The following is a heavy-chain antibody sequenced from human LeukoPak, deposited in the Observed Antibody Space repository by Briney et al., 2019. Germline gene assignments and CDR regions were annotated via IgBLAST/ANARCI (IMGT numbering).Heavy chain of an antibody. CDR3: ARGYHADYRWDY. CDR2: IHAGDSHA. Sequence: GESLKISCKTYGNTFTSYWIGWVRQMPGKGLEWMGIIHAGDSHAKYSPSFQGQVTISADKPIRTAYLQWSSLKASDTAMYYCARGYHADYRWDYWGQGTLVTVSS. V-gene: IGHV5-51*04. J-gene: IGHJ4*02. CDR1: GNTFTSYW. D-gene: IGHD4-17*01.